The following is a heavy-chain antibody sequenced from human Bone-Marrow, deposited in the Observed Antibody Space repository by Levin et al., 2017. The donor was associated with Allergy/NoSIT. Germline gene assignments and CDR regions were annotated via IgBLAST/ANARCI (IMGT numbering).Heavy chain of an antibody. V-gene: IGHV3-23*01. CDR3: AKDADEDFGDYGGLDL. Sequence: QAGGSLRLSCAASGFTFSNYAMAWVRQGPGKGLDWVAGVSGFGSSTYYADSVRDRFTISRDRSKNTVYLQIHGLRVEDTAIYYCAKDADEDFGDYGGLDLWGLGTLVTVSS. CDR1: GFTFSNYA. CDR2: VSGFGSST. D-gene: IGHD4-17*01. J-gene: IGHJ5*02.